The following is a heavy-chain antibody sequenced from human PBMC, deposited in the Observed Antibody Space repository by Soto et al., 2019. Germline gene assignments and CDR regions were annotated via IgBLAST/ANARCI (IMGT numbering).Heavy chain of an antibody. CDR1: GYTFTSYA. D-gene: IGHD3-22*01. J-gene: IGHJ3*02. V-gene: IGHV1-3*01. Sequence: ASVKVSCKASGYTFTSYAMHWVRQAPGQRLEWMGWINAGNGNTNYAQKLQGRVTMTTDTSTSTAYMELRSLRSDDTAVYYCARDKGNYYDSSGPTDAFDIWGQGTMVTVSS. CDR2: INAGNGNT. CDR3: ARDKGNYYDSSGPTDAFDI.